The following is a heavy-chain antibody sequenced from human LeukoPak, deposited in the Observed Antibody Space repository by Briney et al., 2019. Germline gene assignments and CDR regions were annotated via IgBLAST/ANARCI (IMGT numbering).Heavy chain of an antibody. CDR2: ISSSSSYI. CDR1: GFTFSSYS. D-gene: IGHD3-22*01. J-gene: IGHJ4*02. Sequence: GGPLRLSCAASGFTFSSYSMNWVRQAPGKGLEWVSSISSSSSYIYYADSVKGRFTISRDNAKNSLYLQMNSLRAEDTAVYYCARVPTYYYDSSGHPFDYWGQGTLVTVSS. CDR3: ARVPTYYYDSSGHPFDY. V-gene: IGHV3-21*01.